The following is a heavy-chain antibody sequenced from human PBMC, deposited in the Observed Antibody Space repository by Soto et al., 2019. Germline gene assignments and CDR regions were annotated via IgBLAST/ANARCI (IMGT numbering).Heavy chain of an antibody. CDR1: GFTFTTYP. CDR3: AKDLGDHGDYPYWYFDL. CDR2: ISYDGRNK. D-gene: IGHD4-17*01. V-gene: IGHV3-30*04. J-gene: IGHJ2*01. Sequence: PGGSLRLSCAASGFTFTTYPMNWVRQAPGRGLEWVAFISYDGRNKHYADSVKGRSTISRDNSKDTLYLQMNSLRADDTAVYYCAKDLGDHGDYPYWYFDLWGRGTLVTVSS.